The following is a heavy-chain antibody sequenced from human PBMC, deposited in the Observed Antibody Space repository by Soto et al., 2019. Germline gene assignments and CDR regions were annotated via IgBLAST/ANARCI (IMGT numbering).Heavy chain of an antibody. V-gene: IGHV3-23*01. Sequence: EVQLLESGGGLVQPGGSLRLSCAASGFTFSSYAMSWVRQAPGKGLEWVSVISGGGGSTYYADSVKGRFTISRDNSQETLYLQVNSLRAEDTAVYYCAKDVYGSPIYYLDFWGQGTLVTVSS. CDR3: AKDVYGSPIYYLDF. J-gene: IGHJ4*02. D-gene: IGHD6-13*01. CDR1: GFTFSSYA. CDR2: ISGGGGST.